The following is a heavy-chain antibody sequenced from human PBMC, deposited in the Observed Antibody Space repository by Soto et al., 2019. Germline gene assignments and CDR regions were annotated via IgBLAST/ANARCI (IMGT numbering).Heavy chain of an antibody. Sequence: EVQLVESGGGLVQPGGSLRLSCAASGFTFSSYWMHWVRQAPGKGLVWVSRIKADASSTDYADSVKGRFTISRDNGKDTLYLQMNSLRAEGTGVYYCARDLYGVGYWGQGTLVTVSS. V-gene: IGHV3-74*01. CDR2: IKADASST. CDR1: GFTFSSYW. D-gene: IGHD4-17*01. J-gene: IGHJ4*02. CDR3: ARDLYGVGY.